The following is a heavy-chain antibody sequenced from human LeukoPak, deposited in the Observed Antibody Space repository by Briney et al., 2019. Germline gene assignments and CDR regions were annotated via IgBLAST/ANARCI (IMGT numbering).Heavy chain of an antibody. J-gene: IGHJ3*02. CDR3: ASDYGGHKAFDI. Sequence: GGSLRLSCAASGFTFSSYWMSWVRQAPGKGLEWVANIKQDGSEKYYVDSVEGRFTISRDNAKNSLYLQMNSLKASDTAMYYCASDYGGHKAFDIWGQGTMVTVSS. CDR2: IKQDGSEK. CDR1: GFTFSSYW. D-gene: IGHD4-23*01. V-gene: IGHV3-7*03.